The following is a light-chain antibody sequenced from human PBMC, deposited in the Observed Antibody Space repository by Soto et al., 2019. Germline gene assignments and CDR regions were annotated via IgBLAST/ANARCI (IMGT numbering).Light chain of an antibody. J-gene: IGKJ1*01. CDR1: QSVSSY. CDR2: DAS. V-gene: IGKV3-11*01. CDR3: QQYNKWPPET. Sequence: EIGLTQSPATLSFSPGERATLSCRASQSVSSYLAWYQQKPGQAPRLLIYDASNRATGIPARFSGSGSGTDFTLTISSLEPEDFAVYYCQQYNKWPPETFGQGTKVDIK.